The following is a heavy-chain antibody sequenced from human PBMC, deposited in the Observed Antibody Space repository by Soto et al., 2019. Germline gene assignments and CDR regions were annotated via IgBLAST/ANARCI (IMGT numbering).Heavy chain of an antibody. CDR3: GKVLVGATGHTDSDP. CDR2: IDYNGVT. V-gene: IGHV4-39*01. CDR1: GGSIYRSGYY. D-gene: IGHD2-15*01. Sequence: ETLSLTCTVSGGSIYRSGYYWGWIRQPPGRGLEWIGNIDYNGVTYSNPSLKSRVTISRDTSKNQFSLKLTSVTAADTALYYCGKVLVGATGHTDSDPWGPGTLVTVSS. J-gene: IGHJ5*02.